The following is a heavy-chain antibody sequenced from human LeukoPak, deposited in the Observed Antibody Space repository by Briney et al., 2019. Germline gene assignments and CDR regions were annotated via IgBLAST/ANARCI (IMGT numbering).Heavy chain of an antibody. V-gene: IGHV5-51*01. CDR1: GYSFTSYW. CDR2: IYPDDSDT. Sequence: PGESLRISCKGSGYSFTSYWIGWVRQMPGKGLEWMGIIYPDDSDTRYSPSFQGQATISADKSTGTAYLHWSSLKASDTAIYYCTRGGTYYDDSRDYGHWFDPWGQGTLVTVSS. J-gene: IGHJ5*02. D-gene: IGHD3-22*01. CDR3: TRGGTYYDDSRDYGHWFDP.